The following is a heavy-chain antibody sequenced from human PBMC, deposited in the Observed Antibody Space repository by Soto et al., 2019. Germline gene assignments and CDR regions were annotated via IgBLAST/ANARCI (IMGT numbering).Heavy chain of an antibody. Sequence: PGGSLRLSCSGSGFVFSSSWMHWVRQAPGTGLVWVSRINGDGSTTTYADFVKGRFTISRDNAKNTVTLQMNSLRAEDTAVYYCARINYYDSSGYYFTAFDMWGQGTMVTVSS. CDR2: INGDGSTT. J-gene: IGHJ3*02. V-gene: IGHV3-74*01. CDR1: GFVFSSSW. CDR3: ARINYYDSSGYYFTAFDM. D-gene: IGHD3-22*01.